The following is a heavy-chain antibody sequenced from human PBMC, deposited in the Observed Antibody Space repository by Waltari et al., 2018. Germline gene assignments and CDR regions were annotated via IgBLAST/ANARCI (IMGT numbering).Heavy chain of an antibody. CDR2: INHSGST. D-gene: IGHD6-19*01. Sequence: QVQLQQWGAGLLKPSETLFLTCAVYGGSFSGYYWRWISTPPGKGLEWIGEINHSGSTNYNPSLKSRVTISVDTSKNQFSLKLSSVTAADTAVYYCARGRPQKAVAGVYYYYGMDVWGQGTTVTVSS. CDR3: ARGRPQKAVAGVYYYYGMDV. J-gene: IGHJ6*02. V-gene: IGHV4-34*01. CDR1: GGSFSGYY.